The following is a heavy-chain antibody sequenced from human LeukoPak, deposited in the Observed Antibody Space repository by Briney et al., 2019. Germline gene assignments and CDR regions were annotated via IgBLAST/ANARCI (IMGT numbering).Heavy chain of an antibody. CDR3: AIMHGYYDGTGYWVQ. J-gene: IGHJ1*01. CDR2: ITTNGGRT. Sequence: GGSLRLSCAASGFTFASYGMSWVRQAPGKGLEWVSFITTNGGRTSYADSVEGRFTISRDNPRNTLYMQMDSLRDEDTAVYYCAIMHGYYDGTGYWVQWGQGTLVTVSS. CDR1: GFTFASYG. V-gene: IGHV3-23*01. D-gene: IGHD3-22*01.